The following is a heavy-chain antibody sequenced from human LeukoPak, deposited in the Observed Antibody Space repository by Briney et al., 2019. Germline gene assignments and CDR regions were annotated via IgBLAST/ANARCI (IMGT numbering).Heavy chain of an antibody. J-gene: IGHJ5*02. V-gene: IGHV4-34*01. Sequence: SETLSLTCAVYGGSFSGYYWSWIRQPPGKGLEWIGEINHSGSTNYNPSLKSRVTISVDTSKNQFSLKLSSVTAADTAVYYCARRPFGGITMVRGVRLWFDPWGQGTLVTVSS. CDR1: GGSFSGYY. D-gene: IGHD3-10*01. CDR3: ARRPFGGITMVRGVRLWFDP. CDR2: INHSGST.